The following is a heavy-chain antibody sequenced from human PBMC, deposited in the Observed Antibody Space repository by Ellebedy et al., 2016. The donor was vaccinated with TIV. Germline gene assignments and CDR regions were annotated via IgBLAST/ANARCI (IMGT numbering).Heavy chain of an antibody. Sequence: MPSETLSLTCTVSGGSISSSSYYWGWIRQPPGKGLEWIGSICYSGSTYYNPSLKSRVTISVDTSKNQFSLKLSSVTAADTAVYYCARRRYSSGWYNWFDPWGQGTLVTVSS. D-gene: IGHD6-19*01. CDR3: ARRRYSSGWYNWFDP. V-gene: IGHV4-39*01. CDR2: ICYSGST. J-gene: IGHJ5*02. CDR1: GGSISSSSYY.